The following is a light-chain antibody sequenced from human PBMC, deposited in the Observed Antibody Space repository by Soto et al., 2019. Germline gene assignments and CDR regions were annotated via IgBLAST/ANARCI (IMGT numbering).Light chain of an antibody. V-gene: IGKV1-39*01. CDR1: QTITTY. CDR2: AAS. CDR3: QQTYSALWT. J-gene: IGKJ1*01. Sequence: DIQMTQSPSSLSASVGDRVTISCRASQTITTYLNWYQQKPGKAPKLLIYAASSLHSGVPSRFSGSGSRTDFTLTTSSLQPEDFAAYYCQQTYSALWTFGQGTKLEIK.